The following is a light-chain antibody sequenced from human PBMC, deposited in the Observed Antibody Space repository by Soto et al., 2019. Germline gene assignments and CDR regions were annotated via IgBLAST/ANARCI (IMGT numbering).Light chain of an antibody. CDR1: SSDVGGYNY. CDR2: EVT. CDR3: ASWDDSLNGHV. Sequence: QSALTQPASVSGSPGQSITISCTGTSSDVGGYNYVSWYQQHPGKAPKLMIYEVTNRPSGVPDRFSASKSGTSASLAISGLQSEDEADYYCASWDDSLNGHVFGTGTKLTVL. J-gene: IGLJ1*01. V-gene: IGLV2-14*01.